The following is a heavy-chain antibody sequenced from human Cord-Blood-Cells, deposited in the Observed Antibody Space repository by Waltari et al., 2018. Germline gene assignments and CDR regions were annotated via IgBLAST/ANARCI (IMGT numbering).Heavy chain of an antibody. CDR2: INHSGST. V-gene: IGHV4-34*01. J-gene: IGHJ3*02. D-gene: IGHD6-6*01. CDR1: GGSFRGYY. Sequence: QVQLQQWGAGLLKPSETLSLTCAVYGGSFRGYYWSLIRQPPGKGLEWIGEINHSGSTNYNPSLKSRVTISVDTSKNQFSLKLSSVTAADTAVYYCARGGGAARDDAFDIWGQGTMVTVSS. CDR3: ARGGGAARDDAFDI.